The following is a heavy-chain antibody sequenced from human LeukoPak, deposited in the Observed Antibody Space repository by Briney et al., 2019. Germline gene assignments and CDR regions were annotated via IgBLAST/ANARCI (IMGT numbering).Heavy chain of an antibody. Sequence: GGSLRLSCAASGFTFSDYYMSWIRQALGKGLEWVSYISSSGSTIYYADSVKGRFTISRDNAKNSLYLQMNSLRAEDTAVYYCARAVLEDIVVVPAAIPYYYMDVWGKGTTVTVSS. CDR2: ISSSGSTI. J-gene: IGHJ6*03. CDR1: GFTFSDYY. V-gene: IGHV3-11*01. D-gene: IGHD2-2*02. CDR3: ARAVLEDIVVVPAAIPYYYMDV.